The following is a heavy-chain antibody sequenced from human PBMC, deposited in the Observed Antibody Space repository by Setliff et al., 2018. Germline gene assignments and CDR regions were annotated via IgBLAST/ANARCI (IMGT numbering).Heavy chain of an antibody. CDR2: IQKSGST. Sequence: LSLTCNVSGVSISSYYWSWIRQPPGKGLESIGYIQKSGSTNYNPSLMSRVSISVDTSKNQFSLKLRSVTAADTAVYYCARLSWNGLRYYGLDVWGQGTTVTVSS. V-gene: IGHV4-59*01. CDR1: GVSISSYY. CDR3: ARLSWNGLRYYGLDV. D-gene: IGHD3-3*01. J-gene: IGHJ6*02.